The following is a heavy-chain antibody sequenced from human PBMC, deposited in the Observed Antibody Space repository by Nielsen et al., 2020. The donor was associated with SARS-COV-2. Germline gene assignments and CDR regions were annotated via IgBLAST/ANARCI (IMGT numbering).Heavy chain of an antibody. J-gene: IGHJ4*02. D-gene: IGHD3-3*01. V-gene: IGHV3-13*04. CDR1: GFTFSSYD. CDR3: ARGRYYDFWSGYYYFDY. CDR2: IGTAGDT. Sequence: GGSLRLSCAASGFTFSSYDMHWVRQTTGKGLEWVSAIGTAGDTYYPGSVKGRFTISRENAKNSLYLQMNSLRAGDTAVYYCARGRYYDFWSGYYYFDYWGQGTLVTVS.